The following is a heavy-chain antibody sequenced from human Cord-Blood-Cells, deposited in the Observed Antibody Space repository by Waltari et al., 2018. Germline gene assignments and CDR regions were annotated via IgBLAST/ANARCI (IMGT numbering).Heavy chain of an antibody. CDR2: IYHSGST. CDR1: GGSISSSNW. CDR3: AREVAGYSYGRYYYYYGMDV. V-gene: IGHV4-4*02. Sequence: QVQLQESGPGLVKPSGTLSLTCAVSGGSISSSNWWSWVRQPPGKGLEWIGEIYHSGSTNYNPSLKSRVTISVDKSNNQFSLKLSSVTAADTAVYYCAREVAGYSYGRYYYYYGMDVWGQGTTVTVSS. D-gene: IGHD5-18*01. J-gene: IGHJ6*02.